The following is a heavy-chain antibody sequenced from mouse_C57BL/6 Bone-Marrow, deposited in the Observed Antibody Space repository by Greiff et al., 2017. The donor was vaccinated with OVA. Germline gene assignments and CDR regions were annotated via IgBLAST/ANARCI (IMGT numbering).Heavy chain of an antibody. CDR1: GFTFSSYG. CDR3: ARRYGSSYFDY. V-gene: IGHV5-17*02. CDR2: ISRGSSTI. J-gene: IGHJ2*01. D-gene: IGHD1-1*01. Sequence: EVKLVESGGGLVQPGGSRKLSCAASGFTFSSYGMHWVRQAPGKGLEWVAYISRGSSTIYYADTVKGRFTITRDNPKTTLYLQMTSLRSEDTAMYYCARRYGSSYFDYWGQGTTLTVSS.